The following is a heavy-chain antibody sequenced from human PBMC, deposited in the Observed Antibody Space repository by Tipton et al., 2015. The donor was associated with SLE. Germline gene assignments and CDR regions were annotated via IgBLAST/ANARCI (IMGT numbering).Heavy chain of an antibody. CDR3: ARGAGSSGDFHY. CDR1: GGSISSSSYY. V-gene: IGHV4-39*07. Sequence: TLSLTCTVSGGSISSSSYYWGWIRQPPGKGLEWIGSIYYSGSTYYNPSLKSRVTISVDTSKNQFSLKLSSVTAADTAVYYCARGAGSSGDFHYWGQGTLVTVSS. CDR2: IYYSGST. D-gene: IGHD2-15*01. J-gene: IGHJ4*02.